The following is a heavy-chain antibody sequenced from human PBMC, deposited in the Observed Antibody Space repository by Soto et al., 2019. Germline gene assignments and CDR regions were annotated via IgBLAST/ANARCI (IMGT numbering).Heavy chain of an antibody. CDR1: GFTFSNYG. CDR3: ARDSSGYSPIVY. J-gene: IGHJ4*01. V-gene: IGHV3-33*01. CDR2: AWNDGSNK. D-gene: IGHD3-22*01. Sequence: SLRLSCAASGFTFSNYGMHWVRQAPGKGLEWVAIAWNDGSNKNYADSVKGRFTISRDNSKSTLYLQMNSLRAEDTAIYYCARDSSGYSPIVYWGHGTLVTV.